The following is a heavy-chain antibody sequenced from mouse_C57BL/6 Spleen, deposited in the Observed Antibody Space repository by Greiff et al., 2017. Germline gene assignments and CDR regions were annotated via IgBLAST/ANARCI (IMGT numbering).Heavy chain of an antibody. Sequence: EVMLVESGGGLVKPGGSLKLSCAASGFTFSSYTMSWVRQTPEKRLEWVATISGGGGNTYYPDSVKGRFTISRDNAKNTLYLQMSSLRSEDTALYYCARQYSYFDYWGPGTTLTVSS. CDR2: ISGGGGNT. V-gene: IGHV5-9*01. J-gene: IGHJ2*01. CDR1: GFTFSSYT. CDR3: ARQYSYFDY.